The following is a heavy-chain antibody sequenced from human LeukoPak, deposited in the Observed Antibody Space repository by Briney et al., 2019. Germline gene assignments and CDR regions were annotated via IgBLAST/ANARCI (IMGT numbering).Heavy chain of an antibody. Sequence: ASETLSLTCTVSGGSISSGDYYWSWIRQPPGKGLEWIAYMYYSGSTYYNPSPKSRVTMSADTSKNKLSLKLSSVPAADTAVYYCARPYYYDSRIDPWGQGILVTVSS. CDR2: MYYSGST. CDR3: ARPYYYDSRIDP. D-gene: IGHD3-22*01. J-gene: IGHJ5*02. CDR1: GGSISSGDYY. V-gene: IGHV4-30-4*01.